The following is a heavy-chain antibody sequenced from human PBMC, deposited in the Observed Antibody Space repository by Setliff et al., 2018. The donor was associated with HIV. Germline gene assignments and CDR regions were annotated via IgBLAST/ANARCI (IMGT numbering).Heavy chain of an antibody. CDR3: ARAQTDYYGMDV. J-gene: IGHJ6*02. CDR1: RGFISSYY. Sequence: SETLSLTCTVSRGFISSYYWSWIRQPPGKGLEWIGDIYYSGSANYNPSLKRRVTISVDTAKNEISLKLSSVTAADTAVYYCARAQTDYYGMDVWGQGTTVTVSS. CDR2: IYYSGSA. V-gene: IGHV4-59*01.